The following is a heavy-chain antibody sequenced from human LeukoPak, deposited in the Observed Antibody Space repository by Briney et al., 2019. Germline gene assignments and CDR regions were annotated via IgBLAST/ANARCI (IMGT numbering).Heavy chain of an antibody. V-gene: IGHV4-59*08. CDR1: SGSISTFY. CDR2: IFQHGHH. Sequence: WDTQSLTCTVSSGSISTFYVSGLPRPPGRGVVWIGYIFQHGHHNNNSSLKGRVTISVDTSKNQFSMKLNSVTAADTAMYFCASHPFSDGFDIWGQGTMVTVSS. CDR3: ASHPFSDGFDI. J-gene: IGHJ3*02.